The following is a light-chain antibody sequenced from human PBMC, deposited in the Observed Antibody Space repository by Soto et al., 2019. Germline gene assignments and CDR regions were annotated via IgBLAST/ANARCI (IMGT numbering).Light chain of an antibody. CDR1: QSVSSSN. CDR2: GAS. V-gene: IGKV3-20*01. CDR3: QQYGSLPFT. J-gene: IGKJ3*01. Sequence: EIVLTQSPGTLSLSPGERATLSCRASQSVSSSNLAWYQQKPGQAPRLLISGASSRATGIPDRFSGSGSGADFTLTISRLEPEDFAAYYCQQYGSLPFTFGPGTKVDI.